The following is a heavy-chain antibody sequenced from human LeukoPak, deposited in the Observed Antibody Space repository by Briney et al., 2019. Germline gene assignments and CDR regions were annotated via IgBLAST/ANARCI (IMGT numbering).Heavy chain of an antibody. CDR2: IIPILGIA. CDR3: ARSTTVTPYYFDY. D-gene: IGHD4-17*01. J-gene: IGHJ4*02. Sequence: SVKVSCKASGGTFSSYAISWVRQAPGQGLEWMGRIIPILGIANYAQKFQGRVTITADESTSTAYMELSSLRSEDTAVYYCARSTTVTPYYFDYWGQGTLVTVSS. V-gene: IGHV1-69*04. CDR1: GGTFSSYA.